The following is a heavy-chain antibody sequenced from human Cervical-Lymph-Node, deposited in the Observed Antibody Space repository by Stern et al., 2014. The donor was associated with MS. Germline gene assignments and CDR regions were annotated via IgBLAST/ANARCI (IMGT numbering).Heavy chain of an antibody. CDR2: FFHTGSV. CDR1: GGSLRSYY. V-gene: IGHV4-59*01. D-gene: IGHD2-15*01. CDR3: AREGEYCSGSRCYPFLDY. J-gene: IGHJ4*02. Sequence: QVQLQESGPGLVKPSETLSLTCTVSGGSLRSYYWNWIRQAPGKGLEWLGVFFHTGSVNYNPSRSSRVAMSVDTSKNQFSLTVSSVTAADTAVYYCAREGEYCSGSRCYPFLDYWGQGTLVTVSS.